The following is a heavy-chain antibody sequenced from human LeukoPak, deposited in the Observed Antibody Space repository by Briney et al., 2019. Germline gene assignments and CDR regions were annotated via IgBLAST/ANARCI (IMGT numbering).Heavy chain of an antibody. CDR1: GVSISSHLYF. CDR2: IYYGGST. D-gene: IGHD3-10*01. J-gene: IGHJ6*03. V-gene: IGHV4-39*02. Sequence: KPSETLSLTCTVSGVSISSHLYFWAWIRQPPGKGLEWIGSIYYGGSTYYNPSLKRRFTISVATSKDDFSLQLASVTAADTAMYYCARMVRGVVLGPNYYPYHMDVWGTGTTVSVSS. CDR3: ARMVRGVVLGPNYYPYHMDV.